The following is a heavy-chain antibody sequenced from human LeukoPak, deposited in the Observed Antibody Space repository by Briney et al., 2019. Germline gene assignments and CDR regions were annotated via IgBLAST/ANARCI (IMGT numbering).Heavy chain of an antibody. V-gene: IGHV4-39*01. CDR3: ARITWELELYYFDY. CDR1: GGSISSSSYY. Sequence: SETLSLTCTVSGGSISSSSYYWGWIRQPPGKGLEWIGSIYYSGSTYYNPSLKSRVTISVDTSKNQFSLKLSSVTAADTAVYYCARITWELELYYFDYWGQGTLVTVSS. CDR2: IYYSGST. D-gene: IGHD1-26*01. J-gene: IGHJ4*02.